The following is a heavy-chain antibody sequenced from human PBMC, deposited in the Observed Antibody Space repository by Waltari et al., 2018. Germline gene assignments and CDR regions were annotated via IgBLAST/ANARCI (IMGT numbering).Heavy chain of an antibody. CDR2: VYYSGTT. J-gene: IGHJ4*02. Sequence: QLQLQESGPGLVKPSETLSLYCSVSGDSISSSHYYWGWIRQPPGKGLEWIASVYYSGTTYYNPSLKSRVTISADTSRNQFYLRLTSVTATDTAVYYCARSSAGMPRWLGDYWGQGILVTVSS. D-gene: IGHD5-12*01. CDR1: GDSISSSHYY. CDR3: ARSSAGMPRWLGDY. V-gene: IGHV4-39*01.